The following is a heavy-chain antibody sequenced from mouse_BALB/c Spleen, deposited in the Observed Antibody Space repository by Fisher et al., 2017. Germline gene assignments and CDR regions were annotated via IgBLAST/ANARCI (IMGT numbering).Heavy chain of an antibody. Sequence: KFKGKATLTVDTSSSTAYMQLSSLTSEDSAVYYCTRLADYWGQGTSVTVSS. J-gene: IGHJ4*01. CDR3: TRLADY. V-gene: IGHV1-50*01.